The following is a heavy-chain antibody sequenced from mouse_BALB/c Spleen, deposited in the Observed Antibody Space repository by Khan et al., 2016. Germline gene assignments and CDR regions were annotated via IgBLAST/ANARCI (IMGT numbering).Heavy chain of an antibody. Sequence: QIQLVQSGPELKKPGETVKISCKASGYTFINYGMNWVKQAPGKGLKWMGWINTNTGEPTYAEEFKGRFAFSVETSASTAYLQINNLTTEDTATYFCASLGSSGSRANYFDYWGQGTTLTVSS. V-gene: IGHV9-3*02. J-gene: IGHJ2*01. CDR1: GYTFINYG. CDR3: ASLGSSGSRANYFDY. CDR2: INTNTGEP. D-gene: IGHD1-1*01.